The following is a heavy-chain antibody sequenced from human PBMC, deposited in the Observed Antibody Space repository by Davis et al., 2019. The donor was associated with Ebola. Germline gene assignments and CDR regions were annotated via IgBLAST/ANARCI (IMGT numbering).Heavy chain of an antibody. CDR2: IIPILGIA. V-gene: IGHV1-69*04. CDR1: GYTFNSHG. D-gene: IGHD4-23*01. J-gene: IGHJ6*02. CDR3: AAQYGGSYYYYGMDV. Sequence: AASVKVSCKASGYTFNSHGISWVRQAPGQGLEWMGRIIPILGIANYAQKFQGRVTITADKSTSTAYMELSSLRSEDTAVYYCAAQYGGSYYYYGMDVWGQGTTVTVSS.